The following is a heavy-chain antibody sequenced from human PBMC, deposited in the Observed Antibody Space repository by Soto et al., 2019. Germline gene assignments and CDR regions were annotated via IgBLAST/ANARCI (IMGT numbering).Heavy chain of an antibody. J-gene: IGHJ3*01. CDR2: IWYDGSKR. V-gene: IGHV3-33*01. D-gene: IGHD1-26*01. CDR3: ARGWGTVVPHTCLHV. CDR1: GFSFRSYG. Sequence: QEQLVESGGGVVQPGRSLRLSCAASGFSFRSYGIHWVRQAPGKGLDWVAVIWYDGSKRYYADSVRGRFTISRDNSANTVQMQMCSLIPEDPAVYYCARGWGTVVPHTCLHVWGQGPRVVVS.